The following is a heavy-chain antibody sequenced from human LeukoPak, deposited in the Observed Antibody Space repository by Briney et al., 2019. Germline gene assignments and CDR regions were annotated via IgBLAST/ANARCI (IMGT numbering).Heavy chain of an antibody. V-gene: IGHV3-30-3*01. CDR3: ATLVPGPFDY. CDR2: ISYDGSNK. D-gene: IGHD6-6*01. Sequence: GGSLRLSCAASGFTFSSYAMHWVRQAPGKGLEWVAVISYDGSNKYYADSVKGRLTISRDNSKNTLYLQMNSLRAEDTAVYYCATLVPGPFDYLGQGTLVTVSS. CDR1: GFTFSSYA. J-gene: IGHJ4*02.